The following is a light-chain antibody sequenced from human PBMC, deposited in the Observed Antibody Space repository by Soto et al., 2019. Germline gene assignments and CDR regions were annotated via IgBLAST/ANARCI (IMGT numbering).Light chain of an antibody. CDR1: SSDVGAYNY. CDR3: SSYTRSSTLV. Sequence: QSVLTQPASVSGSPGQSITMSSTGTSSDVGAYNYVSWYQQHPGKAPKLMIYDVTNRPSGVSNRFSGSKSGNTASLTISGLQAEDEADYYCSSYTRSSTLVFGGGTKLTVL. J-gene: IGLJ2*01. CDR2: DVT. V-gene: IGLV2-14*01.